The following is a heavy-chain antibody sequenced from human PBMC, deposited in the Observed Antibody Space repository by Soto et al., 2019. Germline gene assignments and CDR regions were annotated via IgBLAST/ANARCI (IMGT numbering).Heavy chain of an antibody. Sequence: GGSLRLSCAASGFTFSSYAMHWVRQAPGKGLEWVAVISYDGSNKYYADSVKGRFTISRDNSKNTLYLQMNSLRAEDTAVYYCASVADCSSTSCYCYYGMDVWGQGTPVTVSS. CDR2: ISYDGSNK. V-gene: IGHV3-30-3*01. J-gene: IGHJ6*02. CDR3: ASVADCSSTSCYCYYGMDV. D-gene: IGHD2-2*01. CDR1: GFTFSSYA.